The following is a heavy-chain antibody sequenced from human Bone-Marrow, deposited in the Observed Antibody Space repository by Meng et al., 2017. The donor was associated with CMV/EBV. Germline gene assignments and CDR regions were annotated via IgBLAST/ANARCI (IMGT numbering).Heavy chain of an antibody. CDR3: AKDGAYGYSSSWYPLDY. CDR1: GLTFSSYG. CDR2: IRYDGSNK. Sequence: GGSLRLSCAASGLTFSSYGMHWVRQAPGKGLEWVAFIRYDGSNKYYADSVKGRFTISRDNSKNTLYLQMNSLRAEDTAVYYCAKDGAYGYSSSWYPLDYWGQGTLVTVSS. J-gene: IGHJ4*02. D-gene: IGHD6-13*01. V-gene: IGHV3-30*02.